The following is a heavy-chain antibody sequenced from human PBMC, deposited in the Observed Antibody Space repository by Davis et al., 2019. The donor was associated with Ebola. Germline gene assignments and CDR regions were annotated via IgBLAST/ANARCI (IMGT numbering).Heavy chain of an antibody. Sequence: GESLKISCAASGFTFSSYGMHWVRPAPGKGLEWVAVISYDGSNKYYADSVKGRFTISRDNSKKTLYLQMNSLRAEDTAVYYCAKEDSGYSYGYVGGFDYWGQGTLVTVSS. D-gene: IGHD5-18*01. CDR1: GFTFSSYG. CDR3: AKEDSGYSYGYVGGFDY. CDR2: ISYDGSNK. J-gene: IGHJ4*02. V-gene: IGHV3-30*18.